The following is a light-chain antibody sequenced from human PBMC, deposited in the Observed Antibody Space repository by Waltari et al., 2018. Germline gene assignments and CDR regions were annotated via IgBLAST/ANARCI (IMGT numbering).Light chain of an antibody. V-gene: IGKV3-20*01. CDR3: QQYGSSPFT. CDR1: QGVSSSF. Sequence: CRASQGVSSSFLAWYQQKPGQAPRLLIYGASKRATGIPDRFSSSGSGTDFTLTISRLEPEDFAVYYCQQYGSSPFTFGPGTKLDIK. J-gene: IGKJ3*01. CDR2: GAS.